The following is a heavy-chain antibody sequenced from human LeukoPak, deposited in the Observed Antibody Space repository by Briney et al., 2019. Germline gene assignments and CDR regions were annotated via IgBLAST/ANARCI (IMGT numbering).Heavy chain of an antibody. CDR2: INLSGGST. V-gene: IGHV1-46*01. J-gene: IGHJ4*02. CDR1: GYTFTSYY. D-gene: IGHD6-6*01. Sequence: ASVTVSCKASGYTFTSYYMHWVRQAPGQGREWVGIINLSGGSTSYAQKFQGRVTMTRAMSTTTVYMELSSLRSEDTAVYYCAAAPGAVRLPVDYWGQRTLVTVSS. CDR3: AAAPGAVRLPVDY.